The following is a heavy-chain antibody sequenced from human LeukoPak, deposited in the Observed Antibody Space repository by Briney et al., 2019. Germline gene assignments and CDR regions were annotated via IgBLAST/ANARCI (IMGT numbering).Heavy chain of an antibody. V-gene: IGHV3-30*04. J-gene: IGHJ1*01. CDR3: ATSRGYFFRWFQH. CDR1: GFTFSSYA. D-gene: IGHD3-22*01. Sequence: GRSLRLSCAASGFTFSSYAVHWVRQAPGKGLEWVAVISYDGSNKYYADSVKGRFTISRDNAKSSLYLQMNSLRADDTAVYYCATSRGYFFRWFQHWGQGTLVTVSS. CDR2: ISYDGSNK.